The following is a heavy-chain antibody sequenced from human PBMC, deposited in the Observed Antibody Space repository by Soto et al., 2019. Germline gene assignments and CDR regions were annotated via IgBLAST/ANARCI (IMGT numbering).Heavy chain of an antibody. V-gene: IGHV5-51*01. D-gene: IGHD6-6*01. CDR1: GYSFTSYW. J-gene: IGHJ4*02. CDR2: IYPGDSDT. CDR3: VAYSGSSGRHFDY. Sequence: PGESLKISCXGSGYSFTSYWIGWVRQMPGKGLEWMAMIYPGDSDTRYSPSFQGQVTISADKSIITAYLQWSSLKASDTAMYYCVAYSGSSGRHFDYWGQGTLVTVSS.